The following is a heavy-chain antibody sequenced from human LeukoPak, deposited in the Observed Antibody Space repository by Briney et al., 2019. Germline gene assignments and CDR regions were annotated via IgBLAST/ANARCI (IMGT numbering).Heavy chain of an antibody. D-gene: IGHD3-22*01. J-gene: IGHJ5*02. CDR2: IWYDGSNK. Sequence: PGGSLRLSCAASGSTFSSYGMHWVRQAPGKGLEWVAVIWYDGSNKYYADSVKGRFTISRDNSKNTLYLQMNSLRAEDTAVYYCAKDSMTYDSSGYPGAWGQGTLVTVSS. CDR3: AKDSMTYDSSGYPGA. V-gene: IGHV3-33*06. CDR1: GSTFSSYG.